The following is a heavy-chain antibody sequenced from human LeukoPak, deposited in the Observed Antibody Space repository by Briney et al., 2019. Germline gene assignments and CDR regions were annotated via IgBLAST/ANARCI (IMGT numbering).Heavy chain of an antibody. CDR2: IKSNGSST. Sequence: GGSLRLSCAASGFTVSSNYMSWVRQSPGKGLVWVSRIKSNGSSTSYADSVKGRFTTSTDNAKNTLFLQMNSLRAEDTAVYYCARGGSTWYDYWGQGTLVTVSS. CDR3: ARGGSTWYDY. V-gene: IGHV3-74*01. CDR1: GFTVSSNY. D-gene: IGHD6-13*01. J-gene: IGHJ4*02.